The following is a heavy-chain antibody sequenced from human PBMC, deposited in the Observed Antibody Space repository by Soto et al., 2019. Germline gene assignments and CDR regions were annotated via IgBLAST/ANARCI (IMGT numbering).Heavy chain of an antibody. CDR3: AAEPNPYIFTGYYRPDYYYGMDV. D-gene: IGHD3-9*01. Sequence: ASVKVSCKASGFTFTSSAVQWVLQARGQRLEWIGWIVVGSGNTNYAQKFQERVTITRDMSTSTAYMELSSLRSEDTAVYYCAAEPNPYIFTGYYRPDYYYGMDVWGQGTTVTVSS. J-gene: IGHJ6*02. V-gene: IGHV1-58*01. CDR2: IVVGSGNT. CDR1: GFTFTSSA.